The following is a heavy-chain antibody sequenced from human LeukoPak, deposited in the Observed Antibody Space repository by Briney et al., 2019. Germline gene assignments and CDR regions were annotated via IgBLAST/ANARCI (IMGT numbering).Heavy chain of an antibody. CDR2: INHSGST. CDR1: GGSFSGYY. CDR3: AGGKLTIFGVVSHYFDP. D-gene: IGHD3-3*01. V-gene: IGHV4-34*01. J-gene: IGHJ5*02. Sequence: SETLSLTCAVYGGSFSGYYWSWIRQPPGKGLEWIGEINHSGSTNYNPSLKSRVTISVDTSKNQFSLKLSSVTAADTAVYYCAGGKLTIFGVVSHYFDPWGQGTLVTVSS.